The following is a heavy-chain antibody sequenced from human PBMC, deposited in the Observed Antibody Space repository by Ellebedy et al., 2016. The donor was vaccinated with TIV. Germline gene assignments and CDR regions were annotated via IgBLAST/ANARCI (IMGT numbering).Heavy chain of an antibody. CDR1: GFTDYY. D-gene: IGHD3-16*01. Sequence: AASVKVSCKTSGFTDYYIHWVRQAPGQGLQWLGWGDPNNGGTPLAQNFQGRVTMTRDTSLTTVYMELRRLKSDDTAVYYCAREQGSVFHQWGQGTLATVSS. V-gene: IGHV1-2*02. CDR3: AREQGSVFHQ. CDR2: GDPNNGGT. J-gene: IGHJ4*02.